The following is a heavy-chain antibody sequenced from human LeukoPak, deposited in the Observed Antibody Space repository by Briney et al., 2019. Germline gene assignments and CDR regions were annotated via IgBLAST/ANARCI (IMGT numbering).Heavy chain of an antibody. CDR1: GFTFSSYA. J-gene: IGHJ4*02. CDR3: ARAKIRGSYDY. CDR2: ISGSGDST. D-gene: IGHD1-26*01. Sequence: PGGSLRLSCAASGFTFSSYAMTWVRQAPGKGLEWVSAISGSGDSTYYADSVKGLFTISRDNSKNTLYLQMNRLRAEDTAVYYCARAKIRGSYDYWGQGTLVTVSS. V-gene: IGHV3-23*01.